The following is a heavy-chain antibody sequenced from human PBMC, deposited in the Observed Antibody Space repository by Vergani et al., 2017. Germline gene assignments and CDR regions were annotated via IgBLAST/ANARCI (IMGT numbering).Heavy chain of an antibody. CDR2: INHSGST. J-gene: IGHJ6*02. Sequence: QVQLQQWGAGLLKPSETLSLTCAVYGGSFSGYYWSWIRQPPGKGLEWIGEINHSGSTNYNPSLKSRVTISVDTSKNPFSLKLSCVTAADTAVYYCARGGCSSTSCQKYYYYYGMDVWGQGTTVTVAS. V-gene: IGHV4-34*01. D-gene: IGHD2-2*01. CDR3: ARGGCSSTSCQKYYYYYGMDV. CDR1: GGSFSGYY.